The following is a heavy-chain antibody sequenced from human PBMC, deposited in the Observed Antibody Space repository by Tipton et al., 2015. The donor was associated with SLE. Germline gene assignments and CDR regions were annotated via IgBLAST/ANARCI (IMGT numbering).Heavy chain of an antibody. V-gene: IGHV4-31*03. J-gene: IGHJ4*02. CDR3: ASTPPGNCSSTSCYPRYYFDY. CDR2: IYYSGST. CDR1: GGSISSGGYY. D-gene: IGHD2-2*01. Sequence: LRLSCTVSGGSISSGGYYWSWIRQHPGKGLEWIGYIYYSGSTYYNPSLKSRVTISVDTSKNQFSLKLSSVTAADTAVYYCASTPPGNCSSTSCYPRYYFDYWGQGTLVPVSS.